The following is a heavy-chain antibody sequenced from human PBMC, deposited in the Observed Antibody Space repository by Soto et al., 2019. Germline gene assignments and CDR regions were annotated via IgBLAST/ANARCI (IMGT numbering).Heavy chain of an antibody. V-gene: IGHV4-34*01. J-gene: IGHJ4*02. CDR1: GGSFSCYY. CDR3: ARERITMVRGVIITAADFDY. Sequence: SATLSLTCAVYGGSFSCYYWSWIRQPPGKGLEWMGEINHSGSTNYNPSLKSRVTISVDTSKNQFHLALSSETAADTAVYYCARERITMVRGVIITAADFDYWVQGTLVT. CDR2: INHSGST. D-gene: IGHD3-10*01.